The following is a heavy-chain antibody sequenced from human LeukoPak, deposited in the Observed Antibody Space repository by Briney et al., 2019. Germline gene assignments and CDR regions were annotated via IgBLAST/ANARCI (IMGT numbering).Heavy chain of an antibody. V-gene: IGHV4-34*01. CDR1: GGSFSGYC. CDR2: INHSGST. D-gene: IGHD3-10*01. CDR3: AGLSFGDNWFDP. Sequence: SETLSLTCAVYGGSFSGYCWSWIRQPPGKGLEWIGEINHSGSTNYNPSLKSRVTISVDTSKNQFSLKLSSVTAADTAVYYCAGLSFGDNWFDPWGQGTPVTVSS. J-gene: IGHJ5*02.